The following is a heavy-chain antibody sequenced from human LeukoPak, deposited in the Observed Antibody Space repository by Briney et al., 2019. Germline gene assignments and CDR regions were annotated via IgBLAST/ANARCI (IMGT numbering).Heavy chain of an antibody. J-gene: IGHJ4*02. V-gene: IGHV3-23*01. CDR1: GFTFSSYG. Sequence: GGSLRLSCAASGFTFSSYGMSGVRQAPGKGLEWVSAISGSGGSTYYADSVKGRFTISRDNSKNTLYLQMNSLRAEDTAVYYCANDYYDSSGYYDYWGQGTLVTVSS. CDR3: ANDYYDSSGYYDY. D-gene: IGHD3-22*01. CDR2: ISGSGGST.